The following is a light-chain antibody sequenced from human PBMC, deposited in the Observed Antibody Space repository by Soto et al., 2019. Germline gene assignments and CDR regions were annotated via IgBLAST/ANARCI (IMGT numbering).Light chain of an antibody. J-gene: IGLJ1*01. CDR1: SSDVGGYNY. CDR3: SSYTTSNPRQIV. Sequence: QSVLTQPASVSGSPGQSITISCTGTSSDVGGYNYVSWYQHHPGKAPKLMIYDVSNRPSGVSNRFSGSKSGNTASLTISGLQPEDEADYCSSYTTSNPRQIVFGTGTKLTVL. CDR2: DVS. V-gene: IGLV2-14*03.